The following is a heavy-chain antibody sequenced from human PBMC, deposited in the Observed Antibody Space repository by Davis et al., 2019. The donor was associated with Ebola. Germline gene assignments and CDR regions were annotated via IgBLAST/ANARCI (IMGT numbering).Heavy chain of an antibody. Sequence: SVKVSCKASGGTFSSYAISWVRQAPGQGLEWMGGIIPIFGTANYAQKFQGRVTMTRNTSISTAYMELSSLRSEDTAVYYCARARWELLGGGIDYWGQGTLVTVSS. J-gene: IGHJ4*02. CDR3: ARARWELLGGGIDY. CDR1: GGTFSSYA. V-gene: IGHV1-69*05. D-gene: IGHD1-26*01. CDR2: IIPIFGTA.